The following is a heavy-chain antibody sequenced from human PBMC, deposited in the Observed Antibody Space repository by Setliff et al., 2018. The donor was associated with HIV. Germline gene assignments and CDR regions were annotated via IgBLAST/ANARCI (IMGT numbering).Heavy chain of an antibody. CDR3: ATLARFAPDY. J-gene: IGHJ4*02. CDR2: IWIDGNRK. Sequence: GGSLRLSCAASGFTFTSYAIYWVRQSPAKGLEWVALIWIDGNRKEYADSVKGRFTISRDNSKNTVYLQMSTLRAEDTAIYSCATLARFAPDYWSQGTQVTVSS. V-gene: IGHV3-33*08. CDR1: GFTFTSYA.